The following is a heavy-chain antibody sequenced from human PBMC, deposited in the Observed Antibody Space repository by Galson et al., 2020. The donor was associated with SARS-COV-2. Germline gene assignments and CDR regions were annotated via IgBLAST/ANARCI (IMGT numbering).Heavy chain of an antibody. V-gene: IGHV3-23*01. CDR2: ISGGGGTT. Sequence: GGSLRLSCAASGFTFSSYAMSWVRQAPGKGLEWVSSISGGGGTTYYADSVKGRFTISRDNSKNTLYLQMNSLRAEDTAVYYCTRVPTIFGVVIPRFDYWGQGTLVTVSS. CDR1: GFTFSSYA. J-gene: IGHJ4*02. CDR3: TRVPTIFGVVIPRFDY. D-gene: IGHD3-3*01.